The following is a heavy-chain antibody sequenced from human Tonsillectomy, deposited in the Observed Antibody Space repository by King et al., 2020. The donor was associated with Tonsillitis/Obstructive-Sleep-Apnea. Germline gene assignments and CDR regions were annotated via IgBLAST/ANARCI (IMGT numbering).Heavy chain of an antibody. D-gene: IGHD3-10*01. Sequence: VQLVESGGGLVQPGGSLRLSCAASGFTFSSYAMSWVRQAPGKGLEWVSAISGSGGSTYYADSVKGRFTISRDNSKNTLYLQMNSLRAEDTAVYYCAKDLPRYYCSGRFYGMDVWGQGTTVTVSS. J-gene: IGHJ6*02. V-gene: IGHV3-23*04. CDR3: AKDLPRYYCSGRFYGMDV. CDR1: GFTFSSYA. CDR2: ISGSGGST.